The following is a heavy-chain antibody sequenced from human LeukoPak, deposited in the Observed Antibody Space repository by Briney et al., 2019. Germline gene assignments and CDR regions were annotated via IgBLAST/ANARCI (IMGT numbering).Heavy chain of an antibody. Sequence: PSETLSLTCTVSGGSVSSYYWSWIRQPPGKGLEWIGYIYYSGHTTYNSSLKSRVTISVDTSKNQFSLKLSSVTAADTAVYYWARAGSSFSSGMDVWAKGTTVTVPS. CDR1: GGSVSSYY. D-gene: IGHD3-10*01. J-gene: IGHJ6*04. CDR2: IYYSGHT. CDR3: ARAGSSFSSGMDV. V-gene: IGHV4-59*02.